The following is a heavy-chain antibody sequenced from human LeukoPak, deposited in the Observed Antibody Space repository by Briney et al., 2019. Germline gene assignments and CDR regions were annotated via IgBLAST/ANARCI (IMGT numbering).Heavy chain of an antibody. J-gene: IGHJ5*02. Sequence: KSSETLCLTCTVSGGSISSSSYYWVWMRQPPGKGLEWIGSIYYSGSTYYNPSLKSRVTISVDTSKNQFSLKLSSVTAADTAVYYCARDQDFWSGSNWFDPWGQGTLVTVSS. CDR2: IYYSGST. V-gene: IGHV4-39*07. CDR1: GGSISSSSYY. D-gene: IGHD3-3*01. CDR3: ARDQDFWSGSNWFDP.